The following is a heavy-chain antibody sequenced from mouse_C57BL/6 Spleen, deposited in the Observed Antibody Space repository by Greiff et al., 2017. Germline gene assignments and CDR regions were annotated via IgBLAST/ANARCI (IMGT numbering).Heavy chain of an antibody. Sequence: EVKLVESGGGLVKPGGSLKLSCAASGFTFSSYAMSWVRQTPEKRLEWVATISDGGSYTYYPDNVKGRFTISRDNAKNNLYLQMSHLKSEDTAMYYCARDNPTWFAHWGQGTLVTVSA. V-gene: IGHV5-4*01. CDR2: ISDGGSYT. CDR1: GFTFSSYA. CDR3: ARDNPTWFAH. J-gene: IGHJ3*01.